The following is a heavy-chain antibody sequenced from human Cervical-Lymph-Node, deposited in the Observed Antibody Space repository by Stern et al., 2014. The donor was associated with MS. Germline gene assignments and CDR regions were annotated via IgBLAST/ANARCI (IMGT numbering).Heavy chain of an antibody. D-gene: IGHD3-3*01. Sequence: EVQLVESGGGLVQPGGSLRLSCAASGFTFSSYWMSWVRQAPGQWLEWVANIKPDGSEKDYVDSVKGRCTISRDNAKNSLYLQMNSLRAEDTAVYYCARQDYFWSGYYYYGMDVWGQGTTVTVSS. CDR1: GFTFSSYW. CDR2: IKPDGSEK. J-gene: IGHJ6*02. CDR3: ARQDYFWSGYYYYGMDV. V-gene: IGHV3-7*01.